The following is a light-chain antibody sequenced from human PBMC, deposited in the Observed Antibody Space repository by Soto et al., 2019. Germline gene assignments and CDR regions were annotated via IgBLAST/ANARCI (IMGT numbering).Light chain of an antibody. V-gene: IGKV1-39*01. CDR2: AAS. J-gene: IGKJ1*01. CDR3: HQTYANPWT. CDR1: QYIGIY. Sequence: DIQMTQSPSSLSASVEDRVTITCRASQYIGIYLNWYQKKPGKAPKVLIHAASRVQSGVPSTFSASGSGTDFALTISSLQPEDFATYYCHQTYANPWTFGQGTKVE.